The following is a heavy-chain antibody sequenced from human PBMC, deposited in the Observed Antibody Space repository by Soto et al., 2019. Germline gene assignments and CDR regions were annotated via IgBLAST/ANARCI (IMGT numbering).Heavy chain of an antibody. V-gene: IGHV4-59*01. CDR3: ARVPDCSSTSCYEGAGEYWFDP. D-gene: IGHD2-2*01. J-gene: IGHJ5*02. CDR1: GGSTSSYY. Sequence: SETLSLTCTVSGGSTSSYYWSWIQQPPGKGLEWIGYIYYSGSTNYNPSLKSRVTISVDTSKNQFSLKLSSVTAADTAVYYCARVPDCSSTSCYEGAGEYWFDPWGQGTLVTVSS. CDR2: IYYSGST.